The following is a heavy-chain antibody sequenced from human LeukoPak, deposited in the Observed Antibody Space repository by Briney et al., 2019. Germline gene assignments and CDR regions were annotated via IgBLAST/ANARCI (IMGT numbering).Heavy chain of an antibody. CDR3: ARFRDGYSPRDFQH. J-gene: IGHJ1*01. CDR2: IYTSGST. CDR1: GGSISSGSYY. V-gene: IGHV4-61*02. D-gene: IGHD5-24*01. Sequence: SETLSLTCTVSGGSISSGSYYWSWIRQPAGKGLEWIGRIYTSGSTNYNPSLKSRVTISVDTSKNQFSLKLISVTAADTAVYYCARFRDGYSPRDFQHWGQGTLVTVSS.